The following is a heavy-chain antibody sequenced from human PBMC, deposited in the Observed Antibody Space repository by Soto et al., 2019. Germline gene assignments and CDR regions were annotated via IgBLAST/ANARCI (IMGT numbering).Heavy chain of an antibody. CDR2: IHYSGIT. D-gene: IGHD6-25*01. V-gene: IGHV4-31*03. CDR1: GGSISSDAYY. J-gene: IGHJ4*02. CDR3: AREERDYLNSSGSLDS. Sequence: QVQLQESGPGLVKPSQTLSLTCTVSGGSISSDAYYWSWFRQHPGKGLEWIGYIHYSGITYYIASLRSRLTMSXXTXKXPFSLKLSSVTAADTAVYYCAREERDYLNSSGSLDSWGQGTLVTVSS.